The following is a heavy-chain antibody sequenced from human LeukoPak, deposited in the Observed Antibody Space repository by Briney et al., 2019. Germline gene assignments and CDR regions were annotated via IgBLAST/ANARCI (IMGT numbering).Heavy chain of an antibody. CDR1: GFTFDRFT. J-gene: IGHJ3*02. V-gene: IGHV3-43*01. CDR2: INWDGVGT. CDR3: AKGYGQGQGLAFDI. D-gene: IGHD4-17*01. Sequence: QPGGSLRLSCAASGFTFDRFTIHWVRQTPGKGLEWVSLINWDGVGTYYADSVKGRFTISRDNSKNSLYLQMNSLRTEDTALYYCAKGYGQGQGLAFDIWGQGTMVTVSS.